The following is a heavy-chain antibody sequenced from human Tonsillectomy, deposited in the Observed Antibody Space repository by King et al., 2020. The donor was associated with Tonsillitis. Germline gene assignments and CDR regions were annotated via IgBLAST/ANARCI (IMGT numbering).Heavy chain of an antibody. J-gene: IGHJ4*02. D-gene: IGHD3-10*01. CDR2: IYYSGST. Sequence: VQLQESGPGLVKPSQTLSLTCTVSGGSISSGGYYWSWIRQHPGKGLEWIGYIYYSGSTYYNPSLKSRVTISVDTSKNQFSLKLSSVTAADTAVYYCATLTPEFVESYYFDYWGQGTLVTVSS. CDR3: ATLTPEFVESYYFDY. CDR1: GGSISSGGYY. V-gene: IGHV4-31*03.